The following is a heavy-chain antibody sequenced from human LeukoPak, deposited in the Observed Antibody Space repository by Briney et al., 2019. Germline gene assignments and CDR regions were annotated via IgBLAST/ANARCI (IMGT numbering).Heavy chain of an antibody. J-gene: IGHJ6*03. D-gene: IGHD6-13*01. V-gene: IGHV4-4*07. CDR2: IHTSGST. CDR1: GGSISSYY. Sequence: SETLSLTCTVSGGSISSYYWSWIRQPAGKGLEWIGRIHTSGSTNYNPSLKSRVTISVDTSKNQFSLKLSSVTAADTAVYYCARLGYSSSWYVYYYYYMDVWGKGTTVTISS. CDR3: ARLGYSSSWYVYYYYYMDV.